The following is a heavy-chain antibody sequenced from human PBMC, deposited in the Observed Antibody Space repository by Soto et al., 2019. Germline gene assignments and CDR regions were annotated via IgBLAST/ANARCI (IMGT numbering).Heavy chain of an antibody. D-gene: IGHD4-4*01. CDR3: ARAVHDYSNYDFDY. CDR1: GGTFSSYA. CDR2: IIPIFGTA. V-gene: IGHV1-69*13. Sequence: GASVKVSCKASGGTFSSYAISWVRQALGQGLEWMGGIIPIFGTANYAQKFQGRVTITADESTSTAYMELSSLRSEDTAVYYCARAVHDYSNYDFDYWGQGTLVTVSS. J-gene: IGHJ4*02.